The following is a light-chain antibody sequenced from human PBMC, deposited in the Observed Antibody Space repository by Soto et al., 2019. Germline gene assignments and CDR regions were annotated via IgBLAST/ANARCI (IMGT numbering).Light chain of an antibody. CDR1: SSDVGGYNS. V-gene: IGLV2-14*03. Sequence: VLTQPASGSGSPGQSIAISCTGTSSDVGGYNSASWYQQHPGKAPKLLIYDVSNRPSGVSNRFSGSKSGNTASLTISGLQAEDEADYYCSSYSTGGSYVFGTGTQLTVL. J-gene: IGLJ1*01. CDR3: SSYSTGGSYV. CDR2: DVS.